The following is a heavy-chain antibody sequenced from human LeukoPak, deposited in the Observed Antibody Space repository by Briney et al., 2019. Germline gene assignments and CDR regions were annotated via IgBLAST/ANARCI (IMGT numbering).Heavy chain of an antibody. V-gene: IGHV1-69*05. CDR1: GGTFSSYA. CDR3: ASAILDGYNDMYFDY. J-gene: IGHJ4*02. D-gene: IGHD5-24*01. CDR2: IIPIFGTA. Sequence: SVKVSCKASGGTFSSYAISWVRQAPGQGLEWMGRIIPIFGTANYAQKFQGRVTITTDESTSTAYMELSSLRSEDTAVFYCASAILDGYNDMYFDYWGQGTLVTVSS.